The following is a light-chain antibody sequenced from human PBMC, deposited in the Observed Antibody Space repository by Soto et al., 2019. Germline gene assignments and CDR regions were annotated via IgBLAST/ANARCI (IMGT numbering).Light chain of an antibody. CDR1: SSNIGTNT. CDR2: NNN. Sequence: QSVLTQPPSASGTPGQRVTISCSGSSSNIGTNTVNWYLQLPGTAPKLLMYNNNQRPSGVPERFSGSKSGTSASLAIGGLQSEDEADYYCAAWDDSLDGFYVFGSGTKVTFL. CDR3: AAWDDSLDGFYV. V-gene: IGLV1-44*01. J-gene: IGLJ1*01.